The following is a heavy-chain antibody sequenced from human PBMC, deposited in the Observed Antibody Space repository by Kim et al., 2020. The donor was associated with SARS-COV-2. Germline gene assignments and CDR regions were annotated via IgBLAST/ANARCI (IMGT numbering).Heavy chain of an antibody. D-gene: IGHD3-22*01. J-gene: IGHJ4*02. Sequence: SPSFQRQVTISADKSISTAYLQWSSLKASDTAMYYCAREIFYDSSGYYDYWGQGTLVTVSS. V-gene: IGHV5-51*01. CDR3: AREIFYDSSGYYDY.